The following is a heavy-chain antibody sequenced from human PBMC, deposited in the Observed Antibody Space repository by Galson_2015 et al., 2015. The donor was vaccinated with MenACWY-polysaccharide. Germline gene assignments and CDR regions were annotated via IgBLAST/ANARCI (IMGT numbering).Heavy chain of an antibody. D-gene: IGHD3-10*01. CDR2: TRNKARSYTT. V-gene: IGHV3-72*01. J-gene: IGHJ4*02. CDR1: GFILSDYY. CDR3: VCGLNQGSGSCSGTDS. Sequence: SLRLSCAASGFILSDYYVDWVRQAPGKGLEWVGRTRNKARSYTTEYAASVKGRFTISRDDSKNSLYLQMVGLRPEDTATYYCVCGLNQGSGSCSGTDSRGQGTLVTVSS.